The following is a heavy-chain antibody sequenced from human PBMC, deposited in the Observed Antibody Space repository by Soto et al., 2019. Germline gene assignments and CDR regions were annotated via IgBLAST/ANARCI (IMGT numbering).Heavy chain of an antibody. CDR1: GGSISSGGYY. D-gene: IGHD2-21*02. J-gene: IGHJ6*02. Sequence: SETLSLTCTVSGGSISSGGYYWSWIRQHPGKGLEWIGYIYYSGSTYYNPSLKSRVTISVDTSKNQFSLKLSSVTAADTAVYYCARVHCGGDCRPGEWFYYYGMDVWGQGTTVTVS. V-gene: IGHV4-31*03. CDR2: IYYSGST. CDR3: ARVHCGGDCRPGEWFYYYGMDV.